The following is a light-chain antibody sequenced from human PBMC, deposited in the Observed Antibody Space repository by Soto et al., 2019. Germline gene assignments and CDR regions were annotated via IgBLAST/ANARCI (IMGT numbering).Light chain of an antibody. CDR3: QQYHHWPPKVT. J-gene: IGKJ3*01. CDR2: GAS. Sequence: DIVMTQSPATLSVSPGERATLSCRASQSINTNLAWYQQKPGQAPRLLIYGASTRATVIPARFRGSGSGTEFSLTISGLQADDFAFDYWQQYHHWPPKVTFGPGTRVDI. V-gene: IGKV3-15*01. CDR1: QSINTN.